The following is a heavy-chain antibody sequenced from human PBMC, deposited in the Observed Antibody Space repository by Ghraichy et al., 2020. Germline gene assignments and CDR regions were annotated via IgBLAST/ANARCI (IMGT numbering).Heavy chain of an antibody. J-gene: IGHJ3*02. CDR2: ITDSSSTI. V-gene: IGHV3-48*02. Sequence: GESLNISCAASGFTFSTYSMNWVRQAPGKGLEWVSYITDSSSTITYADSVKGRFTISRDNARNSLYLQMNSLRDEDTAVYYCARMFCTNGVCYDAFDIWGQGIMVTVSS. D-gene: IGHD2-8*01. CDR1: GFTFSTYS. CDR3: ARMFCTNGVCYDAFDI.